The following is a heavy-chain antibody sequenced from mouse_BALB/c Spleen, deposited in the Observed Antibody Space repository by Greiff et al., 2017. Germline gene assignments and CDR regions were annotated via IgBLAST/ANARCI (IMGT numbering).Heavy chain of an antibody. CDR1: GFTFSSYT. CDR2: ISSGGSYT. D-gene: IGHD4-1*01. CDR3: TRESDWDY. V-gene: IGHV5-6-4*01. J-gene: IGHJ2*01. Sequence: EVNVVESGGGLVKPGGSLKLSCAASGFTFSSYTMSWVRQTPEKRLEWVATISSGGSYTYYPDSVKGRFTISRDNAKNTLYLQMSSLKSEDTAMYYCTRESDWDYWGQGTTLTVSS.